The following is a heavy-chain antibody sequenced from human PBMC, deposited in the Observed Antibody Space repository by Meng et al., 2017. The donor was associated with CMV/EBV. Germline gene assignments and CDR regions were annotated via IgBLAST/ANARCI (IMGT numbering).Heavy chain of an antibody. CDR3: ARDFPYCSSTSCYPW. Sequence: GESLKISCAASGFTFSSYSMNWVRQAPGKGLEWVSSISCSSSYIYYADSVKGRFTISRDNAKNSLYLQMNSLRAEDTAVYYCARDFPYCSSTSCYPWWGQGTLVTVSS. CDR1: GFTFSSYS. V-gene: IGHV3-21*01. D-gene: IGHD2-2*01. J-gene: IGHJ4*02. CDR2: ISCSSSYI.